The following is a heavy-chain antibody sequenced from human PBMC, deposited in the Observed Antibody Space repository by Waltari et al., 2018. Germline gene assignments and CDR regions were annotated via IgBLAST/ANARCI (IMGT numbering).Heavy chain of an antibody. V-gene: IGHV3-23*01. J-gene: IGHJ4*02. CDR1: GFTFSSYA. CDR3: AKVYYDSSGYYPFDY. Sequence: EVQLLESGGGLVQPGGSLRLSCAASGFTFSSYAMSWVRQAQGKGLEWVSAISGSGGSTYYADSVKGRFTISRDNSKNTLYLQMNSLRAEDTAVYYCAKVYYDSSGYYPFDYWGQGTLVTVSS. CDR2: ISGSGGST. D-gene: IGHD3-22*01.